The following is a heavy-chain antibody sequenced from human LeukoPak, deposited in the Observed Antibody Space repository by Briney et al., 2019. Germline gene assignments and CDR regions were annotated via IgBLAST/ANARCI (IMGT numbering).Heavy chain of an antibody. J-gene: IGHJ3*02. V-gene: IGHV3-53*01. CDR2: IYNDGST. Sequence: PGGSLRLSCSASGFTFNSYPAHWVRQAPGKGLEWVSIIYNDGSTYYADSMKGRFTISRDNSKNTLYLQVNSLRAEDTAMYYCARNILFAFDIWGQGTMVTVSS. CDR3: ARNILFAFDI. CDR1: GFTFNSYP.